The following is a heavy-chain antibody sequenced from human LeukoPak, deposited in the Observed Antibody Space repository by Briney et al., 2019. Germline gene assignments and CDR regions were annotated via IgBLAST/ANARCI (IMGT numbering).Heavy chain of an antibody. D-gene: IGHD4-17*01. J-gene: IGHJ4*02. CDR2: IYYSGST. V-gene: IGHV4-59*01. Sequence: SETLSLTCTVSGGSISSYYWSWIRQPPGKGLEWIGYIYYSGSTNYNPSLKSRVTISVDTSKNQFSLKLSSVTAADTAVYYCARAPGVTTSLDYWGQGTLVTVSS. CDR1: GGSISSYY. CDR3: ARAPGVTTSLDY.